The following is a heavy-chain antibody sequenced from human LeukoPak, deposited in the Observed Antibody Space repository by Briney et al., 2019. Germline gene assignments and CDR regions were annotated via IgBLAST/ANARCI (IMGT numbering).Heavy chain of an antibody. CDR3: AREYLSDRRFDP. D-gene: IGHD2-2*01. CDR1: GLTVSSNY. V-gene: IGHV3-66*02. J-gene: IGHJ5*02. CDR2: IYSGGST. Sequence: GGSLRLSCAASGLTVSSNYMSWVRQAPGKGLEWVSIIYSGGSTYYADSVKGRFTFSRDNSKNTVYLQMNSLRAEDTAVYYCAREYLSDRRFDPWGQGTLVTVSS.